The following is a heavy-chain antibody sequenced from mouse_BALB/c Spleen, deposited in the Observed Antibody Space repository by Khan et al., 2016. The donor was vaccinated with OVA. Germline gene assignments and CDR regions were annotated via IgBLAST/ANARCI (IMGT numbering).Heavy chain of an antibody. CDR1: GYTFTNYG. CDR2: INTYTGDP. CDR3: ARESSYAMDY. J-gene: IGHJ4*01. V-gene: IGHV9-1*02. Sequence: QSQWGQSGPELTKPGETVKISCKASGYTFTNYGMNWVKQAPGKGLKWMVWINTYTGDPTYAHDFKRRFAFSLQTSASAAYLQINNLKNEDMDTYVCARESSYAMDYWGQGTTVTVSS.